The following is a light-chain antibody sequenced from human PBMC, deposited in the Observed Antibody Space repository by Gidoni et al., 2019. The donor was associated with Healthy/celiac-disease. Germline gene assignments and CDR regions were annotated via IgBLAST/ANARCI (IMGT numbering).Light chain of an antibody. J-gene: IGLJ2*01. Sequence: SYELTQPLSVSVALGPTARITCGGNNLGSKNVHWDQPKPGQAPVLVIYRDSTRPSGIPERFSGSNSGNTATLTISRAPAGDEADYYCQVWDSSTFGGGTKL. CDR2: RDS. CDR3: QVWDSST. CDR1: NLGSKN. V-gene: IGLV3-9*01.